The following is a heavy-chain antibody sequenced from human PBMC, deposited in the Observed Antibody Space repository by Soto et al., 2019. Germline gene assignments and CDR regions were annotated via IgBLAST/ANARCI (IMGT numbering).Heavy chain of an antibody. V-gene: IGHV4-30-2*01. Sequence: SETLSLTCAVSGGSISSGGYSWSWIRQPPGKGLEWIGYIYHSGSTYYNPSLKSRVTISVDTSKNQFSLKLSSVTAADTAVYYCARVRDAPRPEVYDYVWGSYRTEKSLAGMDVWGQGTTVTLSS. J-gene: IGHJ6*02. D-gene: IGHD3-16*02. CDR2: IYHSGST. CDR1: GGSISSGGYS. CDR3: ARVRDAPRPEVYDYVWGSYRTEKSLAGMDV.